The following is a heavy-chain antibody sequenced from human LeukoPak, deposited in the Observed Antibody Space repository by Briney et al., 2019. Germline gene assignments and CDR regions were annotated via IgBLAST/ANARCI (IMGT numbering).Heavy chain of an antibody. D-gene: IGHD1-26*01. CDR2: TNHSGST. CDR1: GGSFSGYY. Sequence: SETLSLTCAVYGGSFSGYYWSWIRQPPGKGLEWIGETNHSGSTNYNPSLKSRVTISVDTSKNQFSLKLSSVTAADTAVYYCARFSSGSYDYWGQGTLVTVSS. J-gene: IGHJ4*02. CDR3: ARFSSGSYDY. V-gene: IGHV4-34*01.